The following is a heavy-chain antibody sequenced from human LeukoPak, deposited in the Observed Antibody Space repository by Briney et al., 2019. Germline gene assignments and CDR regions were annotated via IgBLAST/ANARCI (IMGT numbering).Heavy chain of an antibody. CDR1: GFTFSSYA. D-gene: IGHD3-16*02. J-gene: IGHJ3*02. CDR3: AKEGLYDYVWGSYRSDAFDI. CDR2: ISGSGGST. V-gene: IGHV3-23*01. Sequence: PGGSLRLSCAASGFTFSSYAMSWVRQAPGKGLEWVSAISGSGGSTYYADSVKGRFTISRDKSKNTLYLQMNSLRAEDTAVYYCAKEGLYDYVWGSYRSDAFDIWGQGTMVTVSS.